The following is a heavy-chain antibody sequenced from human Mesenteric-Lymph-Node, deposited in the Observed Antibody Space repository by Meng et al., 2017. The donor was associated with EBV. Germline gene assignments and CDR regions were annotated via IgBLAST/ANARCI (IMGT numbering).Heavy chain of an antibody. CDR2: ISHYNGNT. Sequence: VPLVQSGAEVKKPVALVKVSCKSSCYTLTNDVINWVRQGSGQGIEWMGGISHYNGNTYSAQKFPCRVTITTDTSTDTAYIELRSLRSDDTAVYSCARDGSGDGYTFDYWGQGTLVTVSS. D-gene: IGHD5-24*01. V-gene: IGHV1-18*01. CDR1: CYTLTNDV. J-gene: IGHJ4*02. CDR3: ARDGSGDGYTFDY.